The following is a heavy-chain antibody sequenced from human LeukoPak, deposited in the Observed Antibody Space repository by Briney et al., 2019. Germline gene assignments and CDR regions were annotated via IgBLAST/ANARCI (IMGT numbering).Heavy chain of an antibody. CDR1: GYSFSSGYY. J-gene: IGHJ4*02. D-gene: IGHD7-27*01. Sequence: PSETLSLTCTVSGYSFSSGYYWGWFRQPPGKGLEWIGSIHSSGSTFYNPSLKSRVAISRDTSKNQFSLRLSSVTAADTALYYCVRGNGNWDIDYWGQGTLVTVSS. CDR2: IHSSGST. V-gene: IGHV4-38-2*02. CDR3: VRGNGNWDIDY.